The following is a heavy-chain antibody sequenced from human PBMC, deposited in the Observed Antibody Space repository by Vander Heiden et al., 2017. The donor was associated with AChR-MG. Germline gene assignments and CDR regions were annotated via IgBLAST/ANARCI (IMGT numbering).Heavy chain of an antibody. D-gene: IGHD4-17*01. V-gene: IGHV1-69*06. Sequence: QVHLVQSGAEVKKPGSSAKVSCQASGGPFGGYAISGVRQAPGQGLEWMGGIIPILGTANYAQKFQGRVTITADKSPSTAYMELSSLRSEDTAVYYCTVTTPGPHFDYWGQGTLVTVSS. CDR1: GGPFGGYA. CDR2: IIPILGTA. J-gene: IGHJ4*02. CDR3: TVTTPGPHFDY.